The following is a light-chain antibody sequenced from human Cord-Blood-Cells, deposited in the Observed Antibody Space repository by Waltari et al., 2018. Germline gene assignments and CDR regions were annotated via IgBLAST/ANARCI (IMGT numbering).Light chain of an antibody. CDR2: RNN. CDR1: SSNIGSNY. Sequence: QSVLTQPPSASGTPGQRVTISCSGSSSNIGSNYVYWYQQLPGTDPKLLIYRNNQRPSGVPYRFSGSKSGTSASLAISGLRSEDEADYYCAAWDDSLSGWVFGGGTKLTVL. CDR3: AAWDDSLSGWV. J-gene: IGLJ3*02. V-gene: IGLV1-47*01.